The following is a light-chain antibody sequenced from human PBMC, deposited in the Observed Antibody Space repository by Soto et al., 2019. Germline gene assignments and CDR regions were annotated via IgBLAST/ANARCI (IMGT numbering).Light chain of an antibody. CDR3: QQYGWSLT. J-gene: IGKJ4*01. V-gene: IGKV3-20*01. CDR1: QSVRNNF. Sequence: EIVLTQSPGTLSLSPGERATLSCRASQSVRNNFLAWYQQKPGQAPRFLIYGASKRATGTPDRFSGSGSGIDFTLTISRLEPEDFAVYYCQQYGWSLTFGGGTKVEIK. CDR2: GAS.